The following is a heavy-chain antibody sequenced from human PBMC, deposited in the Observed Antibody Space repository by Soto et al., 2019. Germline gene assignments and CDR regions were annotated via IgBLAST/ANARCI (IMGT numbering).Heavy chain of an antibody. CDR3: ARTRRITMVRGVIDYYYYYGMDV. Sequence: SETLSLTCAVYGGSFSGYYWSWIRQPPGKGLEWIGEINHSGSTNYNPSLKSRVTISVDTSKNQFSLKLSSVTAADTAVYYCARTRRITMVRGVIDYYYYYGMDVWGQGTTVTVSS. CDR2: INHSGST. D-gene: IGHD3-10*01. V-gene: IGHV4-34*01. CDR1: GGSFSGYY. J-gene: IGHJ6*02.